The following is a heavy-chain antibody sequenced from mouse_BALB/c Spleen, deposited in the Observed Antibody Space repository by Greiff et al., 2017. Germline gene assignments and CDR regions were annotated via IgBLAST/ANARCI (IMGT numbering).Heavy chain of an antibody. CDR1: GFNIKDTY. CDR3: NAEAYYRYDY. J-gene: IGHJ2*01. V-gene: IGHV14-3*02. Sequence: EVQLQESGAELVKPGASVKLSCTASGFNIKDTYMHWVKQRPEQGLEWIGRIDPANGNTKYDPKFQGKATITADTSSNTAYLQLSSLTSEDTAVYYCNAEAYYRYDYWGQGTTLTVSS. CDR2: IDPANGNT. D-gene: IGHD2-14*01.